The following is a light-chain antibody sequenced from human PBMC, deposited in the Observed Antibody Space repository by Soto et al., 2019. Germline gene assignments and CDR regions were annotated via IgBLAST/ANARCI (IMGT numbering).Light chain of an antibody. CDR1: QRVNSNY. Sequence: VLTQSPGTLSLSPGERATLSCRASQRVNSNYFAWYQQKPGQAPRLLVFGASTRATGIPDRFSGSGSGTDFIITISRVEPENFAVYYCQQYTASSGIFTFGPGTKVDIK. V-gene: IGKV3-20*01. CDR2: GAS. CDR3: QQYTASSGIFT. J-gene: IGKJ3*01.